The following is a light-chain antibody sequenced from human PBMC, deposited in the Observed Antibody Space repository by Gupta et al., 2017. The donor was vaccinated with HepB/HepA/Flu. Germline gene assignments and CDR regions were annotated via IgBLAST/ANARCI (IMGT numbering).Light chain of an antibody. V-gene: IGLV3-25*03. CDR3: QSTDSTGTNFV. CDR1: ALADQY. J-gene: IGLJ1*01. CDR2: KDK. Sequence: SSELTQPPSMSVSPGQTARITCSGDALADQYSYWYQQKPGQAPLLIMSKDKERPSGIPERFSGSSSGTTVTLTISGVQAEDEADYYCQSTDSTGTNFVFGAGTWVTVL.